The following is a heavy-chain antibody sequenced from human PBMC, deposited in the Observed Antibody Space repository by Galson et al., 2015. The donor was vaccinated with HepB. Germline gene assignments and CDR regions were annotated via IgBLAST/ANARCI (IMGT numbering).Heavy chain of an antibody. J-gene: IGHJ4*02. Sequence: SLRLSCAASGFTFSSYSMNWVRQAPGKGLEWVSSISSSSTYIYYADSVKGRFTISRDNAKNSLYLQMNSLRAEDTAVYYCSRDGGVVATTGPDYWGQGTLVTVSS. V-gene: IGHV3-21*01. CDR3: SRDGGVVATTGPDY. CDR1: GFTFSSYS. D-gene: IGHD2-15*01. CDR2: ISSSSTYI.